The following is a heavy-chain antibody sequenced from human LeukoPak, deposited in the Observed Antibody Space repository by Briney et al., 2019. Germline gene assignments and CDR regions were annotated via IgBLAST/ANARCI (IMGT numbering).Heavy chain of an antibody. V-gene: IGHV1-69*06. J-gene: IGHJ5*02. D-gene: IGHD1-1*01. CDR1: GGTFSSYA. CDR3: ARTVQGGPFDP. CDR2: IIPIFGTA. Sequence: SVKVSCKASGGTFSSYAISWVRQAPGQGLEWMGGIIPIFGTANYAQKFQGRVTITADKSMSTAYMELSSLRSEDTAVYYCARTVQGGPFDPWGQGTLVTVSS.